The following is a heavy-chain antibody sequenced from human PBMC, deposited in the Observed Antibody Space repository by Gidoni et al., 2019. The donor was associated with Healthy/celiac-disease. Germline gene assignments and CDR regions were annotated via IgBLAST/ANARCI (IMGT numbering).Heavy chain of an antibody. D-gene: IGHD3-22*01. CDR2: IYYSGST. Sequence: QVQLQESGPGLVKPSETLSLTCTVSGGSISSYYWSWIRQPPGKGLEWIGYIYYSGSTNYNPSLKSRVTISVDTSKNQFSLKLSSVTAADTAVYYCARTYYDSSGVDYWGQGTLVTVSS. CDR3: ARTYYDSSGVDY. CDR1: GGSISSYY. V-gene: IGHV4-59*08. J-gene: IGHJ4*02.